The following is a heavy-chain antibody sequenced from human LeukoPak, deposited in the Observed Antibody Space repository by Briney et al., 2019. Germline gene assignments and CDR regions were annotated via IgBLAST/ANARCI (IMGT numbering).Heavy chain of an antibody. CDR3: ARALPYCSGGSCYSMGGYYFDY. CDR1: GYTFTSYG. J-gene: IGHJ4*02. Sequence: ASVKVSCKASGYTFTSYGISWVRQAPGQGLEWMGWISAYNGNTNYAQKLQGRVTMTRDTSISTAYMELSRLRSDDTAVYYCARALPYCSGGSCYSMGGYYFDYWGQGTLVTVSP. D-gene: IGHD2-15*01. CDR2: ISAYNGNT. V-gene: IGHV1-18*01.